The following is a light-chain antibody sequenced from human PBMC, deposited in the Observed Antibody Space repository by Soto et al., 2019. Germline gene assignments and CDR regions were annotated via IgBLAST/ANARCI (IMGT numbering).Light chain of an antibody. J-gene: IGKJ4*01. CDR1: QDISSF. CDR3: QQLALYPST. Sequence: IQLTQSPSSLSASVGDRVTITCRASQDISSFLAWYQQKPGKAPNLLIYAATSLQSGVPSRFSGSGSGTEFTRPISILQPEDFATYCCQQLALYPSTFGGATKVE. CDR2: AAT. V-gene: IGKV1-9*01.